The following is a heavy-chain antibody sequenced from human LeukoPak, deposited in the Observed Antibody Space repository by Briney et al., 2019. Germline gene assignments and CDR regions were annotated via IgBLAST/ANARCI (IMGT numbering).Heavy chain of an antibody. J-gene: IGHJ4*02. D-gene: IGHD3-22*01. CDR3: ARAEYDSSGYYYPWYFDY. Sequence: GASVEVSCKASGGTFSSYAISWVRQAPGQGLEWMGGIIPIFGTANYAQKFQGRVTITADESTSTAYMELSSLRSEDTAVYYCARAEYDSSGYYYPWYFDYWGQGTLVTVSS. CDR1: GGTFSSYA. CDR2: IIPIFGTA. V-gene: IGHV1-69*13.